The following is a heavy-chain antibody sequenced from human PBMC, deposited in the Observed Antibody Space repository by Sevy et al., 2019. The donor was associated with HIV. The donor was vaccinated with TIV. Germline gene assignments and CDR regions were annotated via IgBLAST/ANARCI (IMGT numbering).Heavy chain of an antibody. V-gene: IGHV3-33*01. J-gene: IGHJ6*02. CDR1: GFTFSSYG. Sequence: GESLKISCAASGFTFSSYGMHWVRQAPGKGLEWVAVIWYDGSNKYYADSVKGRFTISRDNSKNTLYLQMNSLRAEDTAVYYCAREFPRFLEWLLLDYYYGMDVWGQGTTVTVSS. CDR2: IWYDGSNK. D-gene: IGHD3-3*01. CDR3: AREFPRFLEWLLLDYYYGMDV.